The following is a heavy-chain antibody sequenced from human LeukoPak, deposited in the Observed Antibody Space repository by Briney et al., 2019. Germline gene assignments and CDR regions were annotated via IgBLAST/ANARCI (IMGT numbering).Heavy chain of an antibody. CDR2: ISGYNGNR. CDR1: GYTFTRYG. V-gene: IGHV1-18*01. CDR3: ARTKEGVTMVRGEMDY. Sequence: ASVKVSCKTSGYTFTRYGISWVRQAPGQGLEWMGWISGYNGNRNYAQKFQGRVTMTTDTSTSTAYMDLRSLRSDATALYYCARTKEGVTMVRGEMDYWGQGTLVTVSP. D-gene: IGHD3-10*01. J-gene: IGHJ4*02.